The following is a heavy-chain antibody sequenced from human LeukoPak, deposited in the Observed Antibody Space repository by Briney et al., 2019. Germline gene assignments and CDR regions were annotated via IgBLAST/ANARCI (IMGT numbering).Heavy chain of an antibody. J-gene: IGHJ4*02. CDR2: ISYDGSNK. V-gene: IGHV3-30*04. CDR1: GFTVSSYA. D-gene: IGHD2-15*01. CDR3: ARDRSLDY. Sequence: GRSLRLSCAASGFTVSSYAMHWVRQAPGKGLEWVAVISYDGSNKYYADSVKGRFTISRDNSKNTLYLQMNSLRAEDTAVYYCARDRSLDYWGQGTLVTVSS.